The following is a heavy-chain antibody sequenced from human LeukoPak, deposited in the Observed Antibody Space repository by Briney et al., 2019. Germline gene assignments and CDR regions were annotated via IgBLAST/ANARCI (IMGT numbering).Heavy chain of an antibody. CDR1: GFTFSRYG. V-gene: IGHV3-30*18. D-gene: IGHD6-19*01. CDR3: AKSGGGYSSGWFY. CDR2: ISYDGSNK. J-gene: IGHJ4*02. Sequence: GGSLRLSCAASGFTFSRYGMHWVRQAPGKGLEWVAVISYDGSNKYYADSVNGRFTISRDNSKNTLYLQMNSLRAEDTAVYYCAKSGGGYSSGWFYWGQGTLVTVSS.